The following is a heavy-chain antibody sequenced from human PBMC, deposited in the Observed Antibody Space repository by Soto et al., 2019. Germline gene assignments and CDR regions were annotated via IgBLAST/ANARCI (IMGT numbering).Heavy chain of an antibody. CDR1: GFTFNSYA. J-gene: IGHJ4*02. CDR2: ISGSGYKA. Sequence: VESGGGFVQPGGSHRLSCVASGFTFNSYAMTWVRQSPERGLEWVSTISGSGYKAHYTRSVQGRFAISRDNSKNTVYLQMINLRAEDSVIYYCAKGRYFDVEGGCANFWGQGTLVTVSS. CDR3: AKGRYFDVEGGCANF. D-gene: IGHD1-26*01. V-gene: IGHV3-23*04.